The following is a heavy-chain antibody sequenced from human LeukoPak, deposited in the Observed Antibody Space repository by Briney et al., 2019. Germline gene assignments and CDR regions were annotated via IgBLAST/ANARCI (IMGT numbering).Heavy chain of an antibody. CDR2: INHSGST. J-gene: IGHJ4*02. D-gene: IGHD3-10*01. CDR1: GGSFSGYY. V-gene: IGHV4-34*01. CDR3: ARGFGAYGINPFHFDS. Sequence: SETLSLTCAVYGGSFSGYYWSWIRQPPGKGLEWIGEINHSGSTNYNPSLKSRVTISVDTSRHLFSLNLTSVTAADTAVHFCARGFGAYGINPFHFDSWGPGILVSVSS.